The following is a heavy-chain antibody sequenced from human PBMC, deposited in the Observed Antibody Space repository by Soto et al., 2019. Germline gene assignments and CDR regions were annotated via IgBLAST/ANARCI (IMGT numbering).Heavy chain of an antibody. D-gene: IGHD1-1*01. J-gene: IGHJ6*02. CDR1: GGTFSSYA. CDR2: IIPIFGTA. CDR3: ARSGTAIGYYYGMDV. V-gene: IGHV1-69*06. Sequence: SVKVSCKASGGTFSSYAISWVRQAPGQGLEWMGGIIPIFGTANYAQKFQGRVTTTADKSTSTAYMQLSSLGSEDTAVYYCARSGTAIGYYYGMDVSGQGTTVTVSS.